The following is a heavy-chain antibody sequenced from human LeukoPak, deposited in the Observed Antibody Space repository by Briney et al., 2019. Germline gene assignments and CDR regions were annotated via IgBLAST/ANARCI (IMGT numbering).Heavy chain of an antibody. CDR3: ARRGRGYYFGSFAYYFDY. J-gene: IGHJ4*02. V-gene: IGHV5-51*01. CDR2: IYPGDSDT. D-gene: IGHD3-3*01. CDR1: GYSFTSYW. Sequence: GESLKISCKGSGYSFTSYWIGWVRQMPGKGLEWMGIIYPGDSDTRYSPSFQGQVTISADKSISTAYLQWSSLKASDTAMYYCARRGRGYYFGSFAYYFDYWGQGTLVTVSS.